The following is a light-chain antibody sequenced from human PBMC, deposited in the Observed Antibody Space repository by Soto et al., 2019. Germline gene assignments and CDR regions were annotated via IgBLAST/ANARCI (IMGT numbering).Light chain of an antibody. CDR1: SGHSSYA. Sequence: QPVLIQSPSASASLGASVKLTCTLSSGHSSYAIAWHQQQPEKGPRYLMKLNSDGSHSKGDGIPDRFSGSSSGAERYLTISSLQSEDEADYYCQTWGTGRVFGGGTKVTVL. V-gene: IGLV4-69*01. J-gene: IGLJ3*02. CDR3: QTWGTGRV. CDR2: LNSDGSH.